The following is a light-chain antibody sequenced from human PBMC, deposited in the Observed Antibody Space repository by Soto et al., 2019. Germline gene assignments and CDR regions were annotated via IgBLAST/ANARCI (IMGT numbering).Light chain of an antibody. CDR2: YDS. CDR3: QVWDSSSDHHYV. J-gene: IGLJ1*01. CDR1: TIGSKS. Sequence: SYELTQPPSVSVAPGKTARITCGGKTIGSKSVHWYQQKPGQAPVLVIYYDSDRPSGIPERFSGSNSGNTATLTISRVEAGDEADYYCQVWDSSSDHHYVFGTGTKVTVL. V-gene: IGLV3-21*04.